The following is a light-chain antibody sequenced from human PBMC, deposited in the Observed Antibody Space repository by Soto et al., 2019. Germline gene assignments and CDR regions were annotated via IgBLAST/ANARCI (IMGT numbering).Light chain of an antibody. CDR1: QRISSW. Sequence: DIQMTQSPATLSASLGDRFTITCRASQRISSWLAWYQQKAGKAPKLMIYDACSLESGVASRFSGSGSGTEFTLTISSLQPDYFATYYCQQYNSYTWTFGQGTKVDIK. V-gene: IGKV1-5*01. CDR3: QQYNSYTWT. J-gene: IGKJ1*01. CDR2: DAC.